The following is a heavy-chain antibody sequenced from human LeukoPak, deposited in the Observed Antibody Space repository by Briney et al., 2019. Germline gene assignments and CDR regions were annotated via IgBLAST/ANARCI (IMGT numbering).Heavy chain of an antibody. Sequence: ASVKVSCKASGYTFTGYYMHWVRQAPGQGLEWMGWINPNSGGTNYAQKFQGWVTMTRDTSISTAYMELSRLRSDDTAVYYCARDDYGDHDAFDIWGQGTMVTVSS. CDR2: INPNSGGT. V-gene: IGHV1-2*04. J-gene: IGHJ3*02. CDR3: ARDDYGDHDAFDI. D-gene: IGHD4-17*01. CDR1: GYTFTGYY.